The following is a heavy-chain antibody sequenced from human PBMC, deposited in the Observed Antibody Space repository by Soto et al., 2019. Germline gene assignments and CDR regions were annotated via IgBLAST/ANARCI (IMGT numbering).Heavy chain of an antibody. CDR1: ENTFSTYS. D-gene: IGHD6-13*01. CDR3: ARDLYSTSWYVRAFDR. J-gene: IGHJ3*02. CDR2: INPTTTTT. V-gene: IGHV1-46*03. Sequence: ASVKVSCKASENTFSTYSLHWVRQAPGQGLEWMGVINPTTTTTTDAQKFQGRVTMTRDTSTSTVFLELSSLRSGDTSVYFCARDLYSTSWYVRAFDRWGQGTMGTVS.